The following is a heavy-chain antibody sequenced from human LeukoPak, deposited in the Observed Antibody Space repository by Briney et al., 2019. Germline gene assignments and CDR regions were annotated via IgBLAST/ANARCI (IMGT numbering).Heavy chain of an antibody. Sequence: ASVEVSCKASGYTFTSYYMHWVRQAPGQGLEWMGIINPSGGSTSYAQKFQGRVTMTRDTSTSTVYMELSSLRSEDTAVYYCARTRRDGYNYGGIDYYFDYWGQGTLVTVSS. CDR1: GYTFTSYY. D-gene: IGHD5-12*01. CDR2: INPSGGST. V-gene: IGHV1-46*01. J-gene: IGHJ4*02. CDR3: ARTRRDGYNYGGIDYYFDY.